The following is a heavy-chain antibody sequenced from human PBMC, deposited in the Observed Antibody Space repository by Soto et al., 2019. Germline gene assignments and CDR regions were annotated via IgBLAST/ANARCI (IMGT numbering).Heavy chain of an antibody. CDR1: GFTFDDYA. CDR3: AKDAITMVRGVISYYGMDV. Sequence: LRLSCAASGFTFDDYAMHWVRQAPGKGLEWVSGISWNSGSIGYADSVKGRFTISRDNAKNSLYLQMNSLRAEDTALYYCAKDAITMVRGVISYYGMDVWGQGTTVTVSS. V-gene: IGHV3-9*01. J-gene: IGHJ6*02. CDR2: ISWNSGSI. D-gene: IGHD3-10*01.